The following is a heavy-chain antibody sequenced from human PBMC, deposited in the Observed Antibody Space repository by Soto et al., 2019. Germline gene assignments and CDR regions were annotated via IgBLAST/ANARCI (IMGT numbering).Heavy chain of an antibody. CDR1: GDSVSSDSAA. D-gene: IGHD6-19*01. J-gene: IGHJ6*02. CDR3: VRSRVFIAVAGMATYYYYYGMDV. V-gene: IGHV6-1*01. CDR2: TYYRSKWYN. Sequence: SQTLSLTCAISGDSVSSDSAAWNWIRQSPSRGLEWLGRTYYRSKWYNDYAVSVNGRITINPDTSKNHFSLQLNSVTPEDTAVYYCVRSRVFIAVAGMATYYYYYGMDVWRRGTTVTVS.